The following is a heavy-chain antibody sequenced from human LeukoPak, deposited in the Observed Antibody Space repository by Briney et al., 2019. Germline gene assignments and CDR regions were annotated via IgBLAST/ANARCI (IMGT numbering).Heavy chain of an antibody. CDR3: ARGRSHFDF. J-gene: IGHJ4*02. CDR2: IYYSGST. Sequence: SETLSLTCSVSGGSVSSGSYYWSWIRQPPGKGLEWIGYIYYSGSTYYDPSLKSRVTISLDTSKNQFSVKLSSVTAADTAVYYCARGRSHFDFWGQGTLVTVSS. V-gene: IGHV4-61*01. D-gene: IGHD2-15*01. CDR1: GGSVSSGSYY.